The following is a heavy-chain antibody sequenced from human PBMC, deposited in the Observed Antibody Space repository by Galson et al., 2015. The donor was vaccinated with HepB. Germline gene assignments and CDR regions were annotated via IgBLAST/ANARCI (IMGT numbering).Heavy chain of an antibody. CDR1: GYTFTSYG. D-gene: IGHD3-3*01. Sequence: SVKVSCKASGYTFTSYGISWVRQAPGQGLEWMGWISAYNGNTNYAQKLQGGVTMTTDISTSTAYMELRSLRSDDTAVYYCAREIYDFWSGEVDYWGQGTLVTVSS. CDR2: ISAYNGNT. J-gene: IGHJ4*02. CDR3: AREIYDFWSGEVDY. V-gene: IGHV1-18*01.